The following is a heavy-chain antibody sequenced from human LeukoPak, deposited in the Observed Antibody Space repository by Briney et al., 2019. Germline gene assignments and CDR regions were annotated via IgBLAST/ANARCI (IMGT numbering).Heavy chain of an antibody. CDR1: GYTFTGHY. D-gene: IGHD3-22*01. J-gene: IGHJ4*02. Sequence: ASVTVSCEASGYTFTGHYIHWVRQAPGQGLEWMGWINPNTGGTNYEQRFQGRVTVTRDTSINTVYMELNRLRSDDTAVYYCATGGGSSGYPDYWGQGSLIIVSS. CDR3: ATGGGSSGYPDY. V-gene: IGHV1-2*02. CDR2: INPNTGGT.